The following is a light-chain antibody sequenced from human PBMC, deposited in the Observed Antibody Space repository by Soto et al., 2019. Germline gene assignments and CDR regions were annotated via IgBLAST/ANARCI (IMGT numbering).Light chain of an antibody. Sequence: QSALTQPASVSGSPGQSITISCTGTSSDIGGYNYVSWYQQHPGKAPKLMIYDVSNRPSGVSNRFSASKSGYTASLTISGLQAEDESDYYCSSYTSSSTLYVVFGGGTKLTVL. CDR2: DVS. V-gene: IGLV2-14*03. CDR1: SSDIGGYNY. CDR3: SSYTSSSTLYVV. J-gene: IGLJ2*01.